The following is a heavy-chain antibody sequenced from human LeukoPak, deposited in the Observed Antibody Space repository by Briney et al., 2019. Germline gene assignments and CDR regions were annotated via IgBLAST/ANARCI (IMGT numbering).Heavy chain of an antibody. CDR3: ARGGDYDILTGYYIPPYFDY. CDR2: IYYSGST. Sequence: SETLSLTCTVSGGSISCGGYYWSWIRQHPGKGLEWIGYIYYSGSTYYNPSLKSRVTISVDTSKNQFSLKLSSVTAADTAVYYCARGGDYDILTGYYIPPYFDYWGQGTLVTVSS. CDR1: GGSISCGGYY. V-gene: IGHV4-31*03. D-gene: IGHD3-9*01. J-gene: IGHJ4*02.